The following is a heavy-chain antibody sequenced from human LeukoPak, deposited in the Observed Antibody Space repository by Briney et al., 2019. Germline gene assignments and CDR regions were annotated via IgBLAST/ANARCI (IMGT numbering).Heavy chain of an antibody. CDR1: GNSISSGDNY. D-gene: IGHD3-10*01. CDR3: ARVSRGDAFDI. CDR2: IYTSGSA. V-gene: IGHV4-61*02. Sequence: SQTLSLTCTVSGNSISSGDNYWSWIRQPAGKGLEWIGRIYTSGSANYNPSLKSRVTMSVDTSKNQFSLKLSSVTAADTAVYYCARVSRGDAFDIWGQGTMVTVSS. J-gene: IGHJ3*02.